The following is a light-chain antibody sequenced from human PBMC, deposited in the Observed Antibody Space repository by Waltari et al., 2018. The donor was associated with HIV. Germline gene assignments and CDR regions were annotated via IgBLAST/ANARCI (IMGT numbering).Light chain of an antibody. V-gene: IGKV4-1*01. J-gene: IGKJ1*01. Sequence: DIVMTQSPDSLVVSLGERATINCKSSQNILYRSNNTNYLAWYQQKPGQPPKLLTYWAATREPGVPDRFSGSGSGRDFTRTISGLQAEDVAVYYCQQYYSTPWTFGQGTKVESK. CDR1: QNILYRSNNTNY. CDR3: QQYYSTPWT. CDR2: WAA.